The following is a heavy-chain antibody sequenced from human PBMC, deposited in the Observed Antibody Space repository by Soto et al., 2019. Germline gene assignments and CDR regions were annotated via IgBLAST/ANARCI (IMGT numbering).Heavy chain of an antibody. Sequence: QVQLVESGGGVVQPGRSLRLSCAASGFTFSRYAMHWVRQAPGKRLEWVAVISYAGSNKYYADSVKGRFTISRDNSHHTLYLQMNSRRAWDTAVYYWARYSNDDYCGQGTLVTVSS. V-gene: IGHV3-30-3*01. CDR3: ARYSNDDY. J-gene: IGHJ4*02. D-gene: IGHD4-4*01. CDR1: GFTFSRYA. CDR2: ISYAGSNK.